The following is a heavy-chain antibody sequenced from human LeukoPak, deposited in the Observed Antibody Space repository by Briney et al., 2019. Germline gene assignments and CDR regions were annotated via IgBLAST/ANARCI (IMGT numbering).Heavy chain of an antibody. Sequence: SETLSLTCTVSGGSISGSSYYWGWIRQPPGRGLEWIGSIYYSGSTYYNPSLKSRVTISVDTSKNQFSLKLSSVTAADTAVYYCARSANYGSGYFDYWGQGTLVTVSS. CDR1: GGSISGSSYY. CDR2: IYYSGST. J-gene: IGHJ4*02. V-gene: IGHV4-39*01. D-gene: IGHD3-10*01. CDR3: ARSANYGSGYFDY.